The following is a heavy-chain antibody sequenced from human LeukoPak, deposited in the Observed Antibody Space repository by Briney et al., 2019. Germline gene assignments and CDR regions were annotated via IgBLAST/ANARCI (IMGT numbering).Heavy chain of an antibody. D-gene: IGHD1/OR15-1a*01. J-gene: IGHJ4*02. CDR1: GGSISGYH. V-gene: IGHV4-59*01. Sequence: SETLSLTCTVSGGSISGYHWSWIRQPPGRGLEWIGYISHSSYTNYKPSLKSRLNISVDTSRTQFSLKLSSVTAADTAVYYCARGTQHFDSWGQGTLVSVSS. CDR3: ARGTQHFDS. CDR2: ISHSSYT.